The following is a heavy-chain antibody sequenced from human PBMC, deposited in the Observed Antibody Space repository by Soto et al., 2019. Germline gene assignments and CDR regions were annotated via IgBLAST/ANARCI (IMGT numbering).Heavy chain of an antibody. CDR1: GGSISSYY. J-gene: IGHJ4*02. CDR3: ARHYRIDYYDSSTHFDY. CDR2: IYYSGST. Sequence: PSETLSLTCTVSGGSISSYYWSWIRQPPGKGLEWIGYIYYSGSTNYNPSLKSRVTISVDTSKNQFSLKLSSVTAADTAVYYCARHYRIDYYDSSTHFDYWGQGTLVTVS. D-gene: IGHD3-22*01. V-gene: IGHV4-59*08.